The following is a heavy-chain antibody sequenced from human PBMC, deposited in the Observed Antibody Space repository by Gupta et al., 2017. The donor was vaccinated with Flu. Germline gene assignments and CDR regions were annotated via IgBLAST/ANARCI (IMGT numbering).Heavy chain of an antibody. J-gene: IGHJ4*02. CDR1: SYA. CDR2: ISYDGSNK. V-gene: IGHV3-30-3*01. Sequence: SYASDGVRHAPGKGLEWVAVISYDGSNKYYADSVKGRFTISRDNSKNTLYLQMNSLRAEDTAVYYCARDFDYWGQGTLVTVSS. CDR3: ARDFDY.